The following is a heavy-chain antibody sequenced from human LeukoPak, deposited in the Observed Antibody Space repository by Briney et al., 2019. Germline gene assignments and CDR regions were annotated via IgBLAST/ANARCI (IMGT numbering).Heavy chain of an antibody. Sequence: GGSLRLSCAASEFTFSSYSMNWVRQAPGKGLEWVSSISSSSSYIYYADSVKGRFTISRDNAKNSLYLQMNSLRAEDTAVYYCARDAAVVAATSADYWGQGTLVTVSS. CDR3: ARDAAVVAATSADY. V-gene: IGHV3-21*01. D-gene: IGHD2-15*01. J-gene: IGHJ4*02. CDR1: EFTFSSYS. CDR2: ISSSSSYI.